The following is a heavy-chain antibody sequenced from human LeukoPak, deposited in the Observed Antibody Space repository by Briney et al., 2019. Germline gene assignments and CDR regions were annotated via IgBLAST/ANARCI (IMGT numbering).Heavy chain of an antibody. CDR1: GYTFTGYY. J-gene: IGHJ4*02. Sequence: ASVKVSCKASGYTFTGYYMHWVRQAPGQGLEWMGWINPNSGGTNYAQKFQGRVTMTRDTSISTAYMELSRLRSDDTAVYHCARVYHNCGGDCYPYFDYWGQGTLVTVSS. CDR2: INPNSGGT. CDR3: ARVYHNCGGDCYPYFDY. D-gene: IGHD2-21*01. V-gene: IGHV1-2*02.